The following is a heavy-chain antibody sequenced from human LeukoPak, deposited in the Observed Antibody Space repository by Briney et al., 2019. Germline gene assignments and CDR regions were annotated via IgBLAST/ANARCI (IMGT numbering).Heavy chain of an antibody. Sequence: GGSLRLSCAASGFTFSSYWMHWVRQAPGKGLVWVSRINSDGSSTNYADSVKGRFTISRENAKNTLYLQINSLRAEDTAVYYCASPIAVAGPYYFDYWGQGTLVTVSS. D-gene: IGHD6-19*01. CDR3: ASPIAVAGPYYFDY. CDR2: INSDGSST. CDR1: GFTFSSYW. J-gene: IGHJ4*02. V-gene: IGHV3-74*01.